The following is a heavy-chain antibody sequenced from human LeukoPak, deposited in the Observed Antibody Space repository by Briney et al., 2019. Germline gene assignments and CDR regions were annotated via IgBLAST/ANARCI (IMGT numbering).Heavy chain of an antibody. CDR1: GFTSSSYV. Sequence: GGSLRLSCAASGFTSSSYVMGWVRQAPGKGLEWVSSVVGSGETTYYADSAKGRFTISRDNSKNTLSLQMNSLRAEDTAVYYCAKGSNWGVGYYFDHWGQGTLVTVSS. CDR3: AKGSNWGVGYYFDH. J-gene: IGHJ4*02. D-gene: IGHD7-27*01. CDR2: VVGSGETT. V-gene: IGHV3-23*01.